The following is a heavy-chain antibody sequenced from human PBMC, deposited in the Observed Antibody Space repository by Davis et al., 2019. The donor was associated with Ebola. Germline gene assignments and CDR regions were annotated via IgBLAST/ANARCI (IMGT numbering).Heavy chain of an antibody. V-gene: IGHV3-7*01. CDR2: MDQHQRET. CDR3: VRSGAKTPHRHYLDK. D-gene: IGHD1-26*01. Sequence: GSLRLSCATSGFSFSDFWMSWVRQAPGKGPEWVATMDQHQRETFYVDSVKGRFTTSRDNARNSMYLQMNSLRDDDTAVYFCVRSGAKTPHRHYLDKWGQGSLVTVSS. CDR1: GFSFSDFW. J-gene: IGHJ4*02.